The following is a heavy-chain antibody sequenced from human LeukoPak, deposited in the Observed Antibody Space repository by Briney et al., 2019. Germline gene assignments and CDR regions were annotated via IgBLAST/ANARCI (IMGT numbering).Heavy chain of an antibody. D-gene: IGHD3-16*01. CDR1: GNSISNYA. CDR2: IIPIFGTA. V-gene: IGHV1-69*13. Sequence: SVTVSCKASGNSISNYAVSWVRQAPGQGFGWMGGIIPIFGTADYAQKFQGRVTITADQSTSTTYMALSSLKSEDTATYYCTTRACHAGGCSSSFYYYYGLHFWGQGTTVSVSS. J-gene: IGHJ6*02. CDR3: TTRACHAGGCSSSFYYYYGLHF.